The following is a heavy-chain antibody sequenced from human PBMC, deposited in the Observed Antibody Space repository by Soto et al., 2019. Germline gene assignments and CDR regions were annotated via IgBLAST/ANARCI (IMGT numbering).Heavy chain of an antibody. V-gene: IGHV4-34*01. Sequence: SETLSLTCAVYCGSFSGYYWSWIRQPPGKGLEWIGEINHSGSTNYNPSLKSRVTISVDTSKNQFSLKLSSVTAADTAVYYCARGVAYYYYYGMDVWGQGTTVTVSS. D-gene: IGHD3-3*01. J-gene: IGHJ6*02. CDR1: CGSFSGYY. CDR3: ARGVAYYYYYGMDV. CDR2: INHSGST.